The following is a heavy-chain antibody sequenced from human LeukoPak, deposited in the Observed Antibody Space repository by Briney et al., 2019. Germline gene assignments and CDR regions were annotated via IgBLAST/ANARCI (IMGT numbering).Heavy chain of an antibody. D-gene: IGHD3-22*01. CDR1: GGSISSSSYY. V-gene: IGHV4-39*01. J-gene: IGHJ4*02. CDR3: ARHRRYYDSSGYSPDY. CDR2: MYYSGSN. Sequence: SETLSLTCTVSGGSISSSSYYWGWNRQPPGKGLEWIVGMYYSGSNYDNPSLKSRVTISVDTSKNQFSLKLSSVTAADTAVYYCARHRRYYDSSGYSPDYWGQGTLVTVSS.